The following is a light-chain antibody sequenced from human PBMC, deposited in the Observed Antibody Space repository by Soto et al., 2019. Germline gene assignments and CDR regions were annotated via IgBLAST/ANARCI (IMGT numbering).Light chain of an antibody. J-gene: IGKJ3*01. Sequence: EIVMTQSPATLSVSPGERATLSCRASQSVSSNLAWYQQKPGQPPRLLIYGASNRATGIPDRFSGSGSGTDFTLTISRLEPEDFTVYYCQQYHSLPTTFGPGTKVDI. CDR1: QSVSSN. V-gene: IGKV3D-15*02. CDR2: GAS. CDR3: QQYHSLPTT.